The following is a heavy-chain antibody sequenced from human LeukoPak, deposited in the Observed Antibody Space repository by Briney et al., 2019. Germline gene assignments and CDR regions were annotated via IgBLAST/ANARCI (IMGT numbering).Heavy chain of an antibody. CDR3: ARVVPAAIVDY. V-gene: IGHV3-74*01. CDR1: GFTFSSYW. CDR2: INSDGSST. J-gene: IGHJ4*02. Sequence: GGSLRLSCAASGFTFSSYWMHWVRQAPGKGLVLVSRINSDGSSTSYADSVKGRFTISRDNAKNTLYLQMNSLRAEDTAVYYCARVVPAAIVDYWGQGTLVTVSS. D-gene: IGHD2-2*01.